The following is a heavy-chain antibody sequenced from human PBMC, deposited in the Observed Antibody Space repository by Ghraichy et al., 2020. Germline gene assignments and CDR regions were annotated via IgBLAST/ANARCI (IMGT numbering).Heavy chain of an antibody. J-gene: IGHJ4*02. V-gene: IGHV3-33*01. CDR2: IWYDGSNK. Sequence: AGSLRLSCAASGFTFSSYGMHWVRQAPGKGLEWVAVIWYDGSNKYYADSVKGRFTISRDNSKNTLYLQMNSLRAEDTAVYYCARSGDCSGGSCYPIYYFDYWGQGTLVTVSS. CDR1: GFTFSSYG. D-gene: IGHD2-15*01. CDR3: ARSGDCSGGSCYPIYYFDY.